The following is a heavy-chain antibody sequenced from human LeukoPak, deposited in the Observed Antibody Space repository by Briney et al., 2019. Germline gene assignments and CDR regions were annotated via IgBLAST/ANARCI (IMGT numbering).Heavy chain of an antibody. Sequence: GASVKVSCKASGYTFTSYDINWVRQATEQGLEWMGWMNPNSGNTGYAQKFQGRVTMTRNTSISTAYMELSSLRSEDTAVYYCARGRAVVVAEYYFDYWGQGTLVTVSS. CDR1: GYTFTSYD. CDR2: MNPNSGNT. CDR3: ARGRAVVVAEYYFDY. V-gene: IGHV1-8*01. J-gene: IGHJ4*02. D-gene: IGHD2-15*01.